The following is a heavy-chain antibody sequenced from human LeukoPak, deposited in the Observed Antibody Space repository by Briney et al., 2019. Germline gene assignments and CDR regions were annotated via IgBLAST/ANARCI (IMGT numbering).Heavy chain of an antibody. V-gene: IGHV4-38-2*02. D-gene: IGHD3-3*01. J-gene: IGHJ6*03. CDR2: GHHSGST. Sequence: IPSETLSLTCTVSGYSITSNYYWGWVRQPPGEGLEWIGSGHHSGSTYYNPSLRSRVSISVDTSKNQFSLKVTYVTAADTAVYYCARDGSRGGFWSGSSLHSMDVWGKGTSVTVSS. CDR1: GYSITSNYY. CDR3: ARDGSRGGFWSGSSLHSMDV.